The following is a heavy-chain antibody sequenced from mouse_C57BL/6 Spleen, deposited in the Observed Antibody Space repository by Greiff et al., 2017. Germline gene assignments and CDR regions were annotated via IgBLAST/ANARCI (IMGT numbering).Heavy chain of an antibody. Sequence: VQLQQSGPELVKPGASVKISCKASGYAFSSSWMNWVKQRPGKGLEWIGRIYPGDGDTNYNGKFKGKATLTADKSSSTAYMQLSSLTSEDSAVYFCARGMVTGAYWGQGTLVTVSA. CDR2: IYPGDGDT. J-gene: IGHJ3*01. D-gene: IGHD2-3*01. CDR1: GYAFSSSW. CDR3: ARGMVTGAY. V-gene: IGHV1-82*01.